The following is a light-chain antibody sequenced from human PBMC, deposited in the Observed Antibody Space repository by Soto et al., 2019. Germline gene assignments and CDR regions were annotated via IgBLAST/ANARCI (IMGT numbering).Light chain of an antibody. Sequence: DFVLTQSPDSLAVSLGERATINCRSSQTLLSSSDNQNYLAWSRQRPGQPPELLVYWASTRESGVPDRFSGSGSGTEFTLTISSLQAEDVAVYYCHQYFSTPLTFDGGTKLEIK. CDR2: WAS. CDR1: QTLLSSSDNQNY. J-gene: IGKJ4*01. V-gene: IGKV4-1*01. CDR3: HQYFSTPLT.